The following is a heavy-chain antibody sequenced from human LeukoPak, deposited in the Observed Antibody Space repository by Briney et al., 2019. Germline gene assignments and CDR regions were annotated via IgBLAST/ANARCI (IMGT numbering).Heavy chain of an antibody. D-gene: IGHD1-20*01. CDR2: IYYSGST. CDR1: GGSISSGGYY. V-gene: IGHV4-31*03. J-gene: IGHJ4*02. Sequence: PSETLSLTCTVSGGSISSGGYYWSWIRQHPGKGLEWIGYIYYSGSTYYNPSLKSRVTISVDRSKNQFSLKLSSVTAADTAVYYCARGSLSAITGTPPLDSWGQGTLVTVSS. CDR3: ARGSLSAITGTPPLDS.